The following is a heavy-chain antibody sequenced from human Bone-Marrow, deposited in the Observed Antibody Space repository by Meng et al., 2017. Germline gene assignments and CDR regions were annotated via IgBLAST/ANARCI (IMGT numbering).Heavy chain of an antibody. Sequence: QAAHVQSGEGVKKLAGSGKVSCRSSGYTFPDYWLHWVRRAPGECLGWMGRINPKSGDTHYAQRFQGRVTMTGDTSISTAYMELSGLRSDDTAMYYCARDEDISAAGKLFGDYWGQGTLVTVSS. CDR3: ARDEDISAAGKLFGDY. J-gene: IGHJ4*02. CDR1: GYTFPDYW. V-gene: IGHV1-2*06. CDR2: INPKSGDT. D-gene: IGHD6-13*01.